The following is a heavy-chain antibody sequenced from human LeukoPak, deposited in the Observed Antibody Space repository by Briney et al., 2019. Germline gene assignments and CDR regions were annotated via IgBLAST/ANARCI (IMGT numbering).Heavy chain of an antibody. Sequence: GGSLRLSCAASGFTFYSYAMAWVRQAPGKGLEWVSAISGSGGSTYYADSVKGRFTISRDNSKNTLYLQMNSLRAEDTAVYYCARDDLIVLMVYAHSFDYWGQGTLVTVSS. CDR3: ARDDLIVLMVYAHSFDY. J-gene: IGHJ4*02. D-gene: IGHD2-8*01. CDR2: ISGSGGST. V-gene: IGHV3-23*01. CDR1: GFTFYSYA.